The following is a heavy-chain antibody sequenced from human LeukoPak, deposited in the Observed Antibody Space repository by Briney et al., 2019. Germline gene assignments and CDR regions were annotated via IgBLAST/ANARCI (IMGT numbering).Heavy chain of an antibody. CDR3: ARSTVRGVIITPRY. CDR1: GFTLRSYW. J-gene: IGHJ4*02. Sequence: GGSLRLSCAASGFTLRSYWMHWVRQAPGKGLVWVSRINSDGSSTSYADSVKGRFTISRDNAKNTLYLQMNSLRAEDTAVYYCARSTVRGVIITPRYWGQGTLVTVSS. CDR2: INSDGSST. D-gene: IGHD3-10*01. V-gene: IGHV3-74*01.